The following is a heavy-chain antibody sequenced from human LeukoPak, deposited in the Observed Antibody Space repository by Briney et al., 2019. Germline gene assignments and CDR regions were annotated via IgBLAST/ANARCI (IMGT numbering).Heavy chain of an antibody. V-gene: IGHV3-48*01. Sequence: GRSLRLSCAASGFTFSSYGMHWVRQAPGKGLEWVSYISASGSNIYYLDSVKGRFTVSRDNAMNSLFLQMDRPRAEDTAVYYCVRVKGTYFDFWGQGTLVTVSS. D-gene: IGHD1-1*01. CDR3: VRVKGTYFDF. CDR2: ISASGSNI. J-gene: IGHJ4*02. CDR1: GFTFSSYG.